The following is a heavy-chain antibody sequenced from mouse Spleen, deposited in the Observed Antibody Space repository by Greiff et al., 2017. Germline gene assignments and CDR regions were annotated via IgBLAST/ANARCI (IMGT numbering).Heavy chain of an antibody. Sequence: QVQLQQSGAELVKPGASVKLSCKASGYTFTSYWMHWVKQRPGQGLEWIGMIHPNSGSTNYNEKFKSKATLTVDKSSSTAYMQLSSLTSEDSAVYYCATIYYDYGGDYWGQGTTLTVSS. CDR2: IHPNSGST. CDR1: GYTFTSYW. D-gene: IGHD2-4*01. V-gene: IGHV1-64*01. CDR3: ATIYYDYGGDY. J-gene: IGHJ2*01.